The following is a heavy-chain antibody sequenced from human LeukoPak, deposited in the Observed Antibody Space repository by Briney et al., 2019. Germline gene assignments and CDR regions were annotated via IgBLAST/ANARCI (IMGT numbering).Heavy chain of an antibody. CDR1: GFTGLSSFSSCA. Sequence: GGSLRLSCGASGFTGLSSFSSCAMHWVRQARGKGLEWVAVMSYDGSNKYYADCAKGRFTITRDNSKNTLYLQMNSLRAEDTAVYYCAGAIAAAVHFDYWGQGTLATVSS. D-gene: IGHD6-13*01. CDR3: AGAIAAAVHFDY. CDR2: MSYDGSNK. J-gene: IGHJ4*02. V-gene: IGHV3-30-3*01.